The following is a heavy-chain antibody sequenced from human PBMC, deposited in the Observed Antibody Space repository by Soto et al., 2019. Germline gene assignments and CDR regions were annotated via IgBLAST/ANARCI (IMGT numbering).Heavy chain of an antibody. Sequence: SETLSLTCTVSGGSISSGGYYWSWIRQHPGKGLEWIGYIYYSGSTYYNPSLKSRVTISVDTSKNQFSLKLSSVTAADTAVYYCASRYGSGTPRIDYWGQGTLVTVSS. D-gene: IGHD3-10*01. CDR3: ASRYGSGTPRIDY. CDR2: IYYSGST. V-gene: IGHV4-30-4*08. J-gene: IGHJ4*02. CDR1: GGSISSGGYY.